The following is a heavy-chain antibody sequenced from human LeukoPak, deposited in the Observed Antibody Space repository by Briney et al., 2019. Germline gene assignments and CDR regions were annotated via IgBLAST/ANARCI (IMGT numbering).Heavy chain of an antibody. D-gene: IGHD3-22*01. CDR2: ISSSGSTI. CDR1: GFTFSSYE. CDR3: ARAFLYYFDSSGYYRAFDI. Sequence: GGSLRLSCAASGFTFSSYEMNWVPQAPGKGLEWVSYISSSGSTIYYADSVKGRFTISRDNAKNSLYLQMNSLRAEDTAVYYYARAFLYYFDSSGYYRAFDIWGQGTMVTVSS. V-gene: IGHV3-48*03. J-gene: IGHJ3*02.